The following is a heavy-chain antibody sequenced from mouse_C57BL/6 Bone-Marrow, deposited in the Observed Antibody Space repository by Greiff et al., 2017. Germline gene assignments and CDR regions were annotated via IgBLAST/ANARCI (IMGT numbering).Heavy chain of an antibody. V-gene: IGHV5-4*03. Sequence: EVKVVESGGGLVEPGGSLKLSCAASGFTFSSYAMSWVRQTPEKRLEWVATISDGGSYTYYPDNVKGRFTISRDNAKNNLYLQMSHLKSEDTAMYYCARIYYYGSSYVLHYYFDYWGQGTTLTVSS. CDR3: ARIYYYGSSYVLHYYFDY. J-gene: IGHJ2*01. D-gene: IGHD1-1*01. CDR1: GFTFSSYA. CDR2: ISDGGSYT.